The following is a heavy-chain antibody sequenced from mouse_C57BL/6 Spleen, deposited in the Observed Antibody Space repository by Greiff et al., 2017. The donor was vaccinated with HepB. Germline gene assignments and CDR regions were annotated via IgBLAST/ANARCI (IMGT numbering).Heavy chain of an antibody. V-gene: IGHV5-9*01. D-gene: IGHD4-1*01. CDR3: ARQTVGYYFDY. CDR1: GFTFSSYT. Sequence: DVMLVESGGGLVKPGGSLKLSCAASGFTFSSYTMSWVRQTPEKRLEWVATISGGGGNTYYPDSVKGRFTISRDNAKNTLYLQMSSLRSEDTALYYCARQTVGYYFDYWGQGTTLTVSS. CDR2: ISGGGGNT. J-gene: IGHJ2*01.